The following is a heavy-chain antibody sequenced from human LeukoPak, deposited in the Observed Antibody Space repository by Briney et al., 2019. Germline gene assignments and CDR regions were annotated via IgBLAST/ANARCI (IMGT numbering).Heavy chain of an antibody. CDR3: ARDASIRASVWSPVDY. J-gene: IGHJ4*02. D-gene: IGHD3-3*02. CDR2: ISSSSSYI. Sequence: PGGSLRLSCAASGFTFSSYSMNWVRQAPGKGLEWVSSISSSSSYIYYADSVKGRFTISRDNAKNSLYLQMNSLRAEDTAVYYCARDASIRASVWSPVDYWGQGTLVTVSS. V-gene: IGHV3-21*01. CDR1: GFTFSSYS.